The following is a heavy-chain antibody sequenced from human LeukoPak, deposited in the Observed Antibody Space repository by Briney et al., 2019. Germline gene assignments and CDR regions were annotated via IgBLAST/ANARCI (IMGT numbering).Heavy chain of an antibody. D-gene: IGHD5-24*01. CDR3: ARADGYYYGMDV. V-gene: IGHV4-4*02. J-gene: IGHJ6*02. CDR1: GFTFSSYSM. Sequence: GSLRLSCAASGFTFSSYSMNWVRQAPGKGLEWIGEIYHSGSTNYNPSLKSRVTISVDKSKNQFSLKLSSVTAADTAVYYCARADGYYYGMDVWGQGTTVTVSS. CDR2: IYHSGST.